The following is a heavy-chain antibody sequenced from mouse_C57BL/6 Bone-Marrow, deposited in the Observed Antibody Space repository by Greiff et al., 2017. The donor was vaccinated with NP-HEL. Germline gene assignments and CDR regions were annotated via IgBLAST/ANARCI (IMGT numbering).Heavy chain of an antibody. Sequence: VKLMESGPELVKPGASVKISCKASGYAFSSSWMHWVKQRPGQGLEWIGRIYPGDGDTNYNGKFKGKATLTADTSSSTAYMQLSSLPSEDSAVYFSARPIYYDYGFAYWGQGTLVTVSA. CDR1: GYAFSSSW. J-gene: IGHJ3*01. V-gene: IGHV1-82*01. CDR2: IYPGDGDT. CDR3: ARPIYYDYGFAY. D-gene: IGHD2-4*01.